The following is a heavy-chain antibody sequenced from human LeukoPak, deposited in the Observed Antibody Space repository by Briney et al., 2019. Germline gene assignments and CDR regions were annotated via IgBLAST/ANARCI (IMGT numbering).Heavy chain of an antibody. CDR3: ARLYYYDSSGSYYFDY. Sequence: GGSLRLSCAASGFTFSSYGKHWVRQAPGKGLEWVAFIRYDGSNKYYADSVKGRFTISRDNSKNTLYLQMNSLRAKGTAVYYCARLYYYDSSGSYYFDYWGQGTLVTVSS. D-gene: IGHD3-22*01. J-gene: IGHJ4*02. CDR2: IRYDGSNK. V-gene: IGHV3-30*02. CDR1: GFTFSSYG.